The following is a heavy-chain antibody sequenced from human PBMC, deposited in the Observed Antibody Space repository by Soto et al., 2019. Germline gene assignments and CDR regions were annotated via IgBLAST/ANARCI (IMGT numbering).Heavy chain of an antibody. D-gene: IGHD6-13*01. CDR3: ARIASAGRGWDV. Sequence: SGGGLVPPGGSLRLSCAASGFTFSSYWMSWVRQAPVKGLEWVGNIKQDGSEKNYVDFVEGRFTISRDNAENSLYLQMNSLRAEDTAVYYCARIASAGRGWDVWGQGTTVVVSS. V-gene: IGHV3-7*01. J-gene: IGHJ6*02. CDR1: GFTFSSYW. CDR2: IKQDGSEK.